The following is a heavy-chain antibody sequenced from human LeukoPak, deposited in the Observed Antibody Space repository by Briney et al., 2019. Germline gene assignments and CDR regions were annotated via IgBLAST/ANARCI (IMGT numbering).Heavy chain of an antibody. CDR2: IYYSGST. D-gene: IGHD6-19*01. Sequence: SETLSLTCTVSGGSISSYYWSWIRQPPGKGLEWIGYIYYSGSTNYNPSLKSRATISVDTSKNQFSLKLSSVTAADTAVYYCARYRGGAGTPYYYYYGMDVWGQGTTVTVSS. CDR1: GGSISSYY. CDR3: ARYRGGAGTPYYYYYGMDV. V-gene: IGHV4-59*08. J-gene: IGHJ6*02.